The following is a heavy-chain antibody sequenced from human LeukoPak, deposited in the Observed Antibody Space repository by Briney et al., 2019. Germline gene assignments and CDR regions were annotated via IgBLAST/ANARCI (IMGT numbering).Heavy chain of an antibody. J-gene: IGHJ4*02. V-gene: IGHV4-59*11. CDR2: IYYSGST. CDR3: ARGRRDGGSYLVDY. Sequence: SETLSLTCTVSGASISSQYWIWIRQPPGKGLEWIGHIYYSGSTSYNPSLKSRITISLDTSKNQFSLKLRSVTAADTAVYYCARGRRDGGSYLVDYWGQGTLVTVSS. CDR1: GASISSQY. D-gene: IGHD1-26*01.